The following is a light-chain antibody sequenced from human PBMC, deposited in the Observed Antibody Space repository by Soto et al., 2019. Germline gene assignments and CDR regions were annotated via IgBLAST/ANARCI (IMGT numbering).Light chain of an antibody. CDR3: QQYVHWPPGA. J-gene: IGKJ1*01. Sequence: EIVVTQSPATLSVSPGERVTLSCRASQSVTSSLAWYQQRPGQAPRLLIYDTSTRAAGIAARFSGSGSGTEVTLPISSLQYEDYAVFYCQQYVHWPPGAFGQGTTVEIK. V-gene: IGKV3-15*01. CDR2: DTS. CDR1: QSVTSS.